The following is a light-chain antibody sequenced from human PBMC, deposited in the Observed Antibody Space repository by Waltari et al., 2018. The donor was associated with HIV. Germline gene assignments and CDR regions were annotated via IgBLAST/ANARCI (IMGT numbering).Light chain of an antibody. V-gene: IGKV1-9*01. CDR2: ATS. Sequence: DIQLTQSPSFLSASIGDRVTITRRASHNIYSYLVWYQQKPGRAPQFLIYATSTLQSGVPSRFSGSGSVTEFALTITNLQPDDFATYDCQQVNGYPLTFGGGTKVEIK. CDR1: HNIYSY. CDR3: QQVNGYPLT. J-gene: IGKJ4*01.